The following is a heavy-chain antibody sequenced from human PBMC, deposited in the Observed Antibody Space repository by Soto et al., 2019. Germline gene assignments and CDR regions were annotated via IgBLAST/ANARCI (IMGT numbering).Heavy chain of an antibody. J-gene: IGHJ4*02. D-gene: IGHD2-2*01. V-gene: IGHV4-31*03. CDR2: IYYSGST. Sequence: PSETLSLSCTVSGGSISSSSYYWGWIRQHPGKGLEWIGSIYYSGSTYYNPSLKSRVTISVDTSKNQFSLKLSSVTAADTAVYYCARRPLYCSSTSCYFFDYWGQGTLVTVSS. CDR3: ARRPLYCSSTSCYFFDY. CDR1: GGSISSSSYY.